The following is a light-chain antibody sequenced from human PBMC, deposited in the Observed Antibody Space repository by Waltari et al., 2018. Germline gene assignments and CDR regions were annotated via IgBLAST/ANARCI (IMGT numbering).Light chain of an antibody. CDR2: GAS. CDR1: QSVSHT. Sequence: EIVMTQSTATLSVSPGERATLSGRARQSVSHTLAGYQQQPGQPPRLLIYGASTRDTATPARFSGSGSGTEFTLAISSLQSEDFAVYYCQQYNLWPWTFDQGTKVDIK. V-gene: IGKV3D-15*01. J-gene: IGKJ1*01. CDR3: QQYNLWPWT.